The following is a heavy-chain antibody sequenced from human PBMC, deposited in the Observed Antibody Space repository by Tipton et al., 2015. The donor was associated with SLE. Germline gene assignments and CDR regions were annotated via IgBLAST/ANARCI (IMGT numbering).Heavy chain of an antibody. CDR2: ISYRGAT. Sequence: TLSLTCTVSGDTIDGNTYFWDWIRQPPGKGLMLIGRISYRGATSYNPTLKSRLTISVDTSKNQFSLSLISVTAADTAVYYCARLTPWGYDYWGPGMLVTVSS. CDR1: GDTIDGNTYF. CDR3: ARLTPWGYDY. V-gene: IGHV4-39*07. D-gene: IGHD7-27*01. J-gene: IGHJ4*02.